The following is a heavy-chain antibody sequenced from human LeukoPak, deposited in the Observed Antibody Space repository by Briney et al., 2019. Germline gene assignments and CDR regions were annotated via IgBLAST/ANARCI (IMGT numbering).Heavy chain of an antibody. CDR1: GYTFTGYY. Sequence: ASVKISCKASGYTFTGYYMHWVRQAPGQGLEWMGWINPNSGGTNYAQKFQARVTMTRDTSISTAYMELSRLTSDDTAVYYCARVPGGSTINFDYWGQGTLATVSS. CDR3: ARVPGGSTINFDY. V-gene: IGHV1-2*02. D-gene: IGHD2-2*01. CDR2: INPNSGGT. J-gene: IGHJ4*02.